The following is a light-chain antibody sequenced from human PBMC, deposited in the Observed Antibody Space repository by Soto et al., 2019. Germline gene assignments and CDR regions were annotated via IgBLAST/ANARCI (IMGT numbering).Light chain of an antibody. CDR2: DAS. V-gene: IGKV1-5*01. CDR3: LQYYSYPQT. J-gene: IGKJ1*01. CDR1: QTISSW. Sequence: DIQMTQSPSTLSGSVGDRVTITCRASQTISSWLAWYQQKPGKAPKLLIYDASSLESGVPSRFSGSGSGTEFSLAITSLQPEDFATYYCLQYYSYPQTFGQGTKVDI.